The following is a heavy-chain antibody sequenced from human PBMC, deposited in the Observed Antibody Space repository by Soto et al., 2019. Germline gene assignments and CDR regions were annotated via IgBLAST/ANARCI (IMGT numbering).Heavy chain of an antibody. CDR1: GFSFSDHY. J-gene: IGHJ4*02. Sequence: EVQLVESGGGLVQPGGSLRLSCAASGFSFSDHYMDWVRQAPGKGLEWVGRTRNKAYSYTTEYPASLRGIFTISRDDSKDSRLLQVIRLITKDTVVYYCATSMPRSERSGFDFWGQGSMVTISS. V-gene: IGHV3-72*01. CDR2: TRNKAYSYTT. D-gene: IGHD2-2*01. CDR3: ATSMPRSERSGFDF.